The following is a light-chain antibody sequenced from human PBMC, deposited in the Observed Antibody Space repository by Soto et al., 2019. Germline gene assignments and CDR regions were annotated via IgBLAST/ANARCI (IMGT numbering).Light chain of an antibody. V-gene: IGKV3-15*01. Sequence: EIVMTQSPVTLSVSTGERATLSCRASHSVSSNLAWYQQKPGQAPRLLIYGASTRATGIPARFSGSGSGTEFTLTISSLEPEDFAVYYCQQRSSWPPITFGQGTRLEIK. CDR2: GAS. CDR3: QQRSSWPPIT. CDR1: HSVSSN. J-gene: IGKJ5*01.